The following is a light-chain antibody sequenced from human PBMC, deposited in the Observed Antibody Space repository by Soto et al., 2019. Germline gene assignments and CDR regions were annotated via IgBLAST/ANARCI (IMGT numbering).Light chain of an antibody. CDR1: QGISSY. Sequence: AIRMTQSPSSLSASTGDRVTLTCRASQGISSYLAWYQQKPGKAPKLLIHAASTLQSGVPSRFSGSGSGTDFTLTISCLQSEDFATYYCQQYYSYPPQGTFGQGTKVDNK. V-gene: IGKV1-8*01. J-gene: IGKJ1*01. CDR2: AAS. CDR3: QQYYSYPPQGT.